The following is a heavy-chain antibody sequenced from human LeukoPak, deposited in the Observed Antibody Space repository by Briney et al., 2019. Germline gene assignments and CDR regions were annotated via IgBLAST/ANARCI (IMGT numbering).Heavy chain of an antibody. CDR2: IIPIFGTA. CDR3: ARGSVFVGAMARYYYYYMDV. Sequence: ASVKVSCKASVGTFSSYAISWVRQAPGQGLEWMGGIIPIFGTANYAQKFQGRVTITADESTSTAYMELSSLRSEDTAVYYCARGSVFVGAMARYYYYYMDVWGKGTTVTVSS. CDR1: VGTFSSYA. V-gene: IGHV1-69*13. D-gene: IGHD1-26*01. J-gene: IGHJ6*03.